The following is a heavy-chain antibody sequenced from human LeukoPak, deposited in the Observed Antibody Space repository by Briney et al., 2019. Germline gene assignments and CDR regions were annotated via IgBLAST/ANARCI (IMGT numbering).Heavy chain of an antibody. Sequence: SETLSLTCTVSGGSISSNSYYWGWIRQPPGKGLEWIGSIYYSGSPYYNPSLKSRVTISVDTSKNQFSLKVISVTAADTAVYYCARWSTARTGFDYWGQGTLVTVSS. J-gene: IGHJ4*02. CDR2: IYYSGSP. V-gene: IGHV4-39*01. D-gene: IGHD3/OR15-3a*01. CDR3: ARWSTARTGFDY. CDR1: GGSISSNSYY.